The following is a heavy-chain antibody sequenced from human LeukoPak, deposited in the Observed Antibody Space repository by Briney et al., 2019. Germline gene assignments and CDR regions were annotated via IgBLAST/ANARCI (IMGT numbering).Heavy chain of an antibody. Sequence: GASVKVSCKASGGTLSSYAISWVRQAPGQGLEWMGGIIPIFGTANYAQKFQGRVTITADESTSTAYMELSSLRSEDTAVYYCARARYYYDSSGYGAFDIWGQGTMVTVSS. CDR3: ARARYYYDSSGYGAFDI. CDR1: GGTLSSYA. CDR2: IIPIFGTA. V-gene: IGHV1-69*13. D-gene: IGHD3-22*01. J-gene: IGHJ3*02.